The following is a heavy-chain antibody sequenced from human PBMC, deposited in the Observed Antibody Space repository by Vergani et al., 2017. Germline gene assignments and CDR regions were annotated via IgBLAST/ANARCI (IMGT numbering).Heavy chain of an antibody. Sequence: QVQLQESGPGLVKPSQTLSLTCTVSGGSISSGRYYWSWIRQPAGKGLEWLGRIYSGGSTSYNPSLKSRVTISVDTSKSQLSLKLSSVTAADTAVYYCTRAYDSRGYSIFEACDIWRQGTIVTVSS. D-gene: IGHD3-22*01. CDR2: IYSGGST. V-gene: IGHV4-61*02. CDR1: GGSISSGRYY. CDR3: TRAYDSRGYSIFEACDI. J-gene: IGHJ3*02.